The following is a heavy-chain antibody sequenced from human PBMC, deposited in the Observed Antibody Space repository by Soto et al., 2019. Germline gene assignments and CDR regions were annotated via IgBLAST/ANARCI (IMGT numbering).Heavy chain of an antibody. V-gene: IGHV1-46*01. Sequence: ASVKVSCKASGYTCTSYYLHWVRQAPGQGLEWMGIINPSGGTTSYTQKFQDRITMTRDTSTSTVYMELSSLRSDDTAVYFCARDNPRGDGWTEFDLWGQGTQVTVSS. D-gene: IGHD6-19*01. CDR3: ARDNPRGDGWTEFDL. J-gene: IGHJ5*02. CDR1: GYTCTSYY. CDR2: INPSGGTT.